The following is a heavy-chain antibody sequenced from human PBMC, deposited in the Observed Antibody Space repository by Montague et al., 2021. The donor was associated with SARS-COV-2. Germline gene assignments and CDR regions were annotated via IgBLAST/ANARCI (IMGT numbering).Heavy chain of an antibody. CDR3: ARTWRFGQSYGLDI. CDR2: AYYVPSTNSSNT. CDR1: GDSISSYY. Sequence: SETLSLTCSVSGDSISSYYYNWIRQTPGKGLEWIGYAYYVPSTNSSNTTSNPSLKRLVTISLDTSEYQFSLKLSSVTAADTAVYYCARTWRFGQSYGLDIWGQGTMVTVSS. J-gene: IGHJ3*02. D-gene: IGHD3-16*01. V-gene: IGHV4-59*01.